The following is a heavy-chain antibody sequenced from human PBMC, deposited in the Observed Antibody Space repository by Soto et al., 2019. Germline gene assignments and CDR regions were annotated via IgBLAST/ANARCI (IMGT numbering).Heavy chain of an antibody. CDR1: GGTFSSYT. D-gene: IGHD2-15*01. J-gene: IGHJ5*02. V-gene: IGHV1-69*04. CDR2: IIPILGIA. Sequence: SVKVSCKASGGTFSSYTISWVRQAPGQGLEWMGRIIPILGIANYAQKFQGRVTVTADKSTSTAYMELSSLRSEDTAVYYCAREGEYCSGGSCYLWGQGTLVTVSS. CDR3: AREGEYCSGGSCYL.